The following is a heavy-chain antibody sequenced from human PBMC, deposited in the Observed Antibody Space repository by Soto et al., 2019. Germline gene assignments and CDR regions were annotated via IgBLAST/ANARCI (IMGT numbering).Heavy chain of an antibody. Sequence: GGSLRLSCAASGFTFSSYSMNWVRQAPGKGLEWVSSISSSSSYIYYADSVKGRFTISRDNAKNSLYLQMNSLRAEDTAVYYCARVGSSSWNWRFDYWGQGTLVTVSS. J-gene: IGHJ4*02. V-gene: IGHV3-21*01. CDR3: ARVGSSSWNWRFDY. CDR1: GFTFSSYS. D-gene: IGHD6-13*01. CDR2: ISSSSSYI.